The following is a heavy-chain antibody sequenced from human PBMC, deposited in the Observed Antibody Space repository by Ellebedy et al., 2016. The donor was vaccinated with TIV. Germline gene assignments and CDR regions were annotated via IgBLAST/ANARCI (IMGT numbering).Heavy chain of an antibody. CDR2: IYHSGST. Sequence: SETLSLTCAVSGGSISSDGYSWSWIRQPPGKGLEWIGYIYHSGSTYYNVSLKSRVTISVDRSKNQFSLNLSSVTAADTAVYYCAGGQLVLSYWGQGTLVTVSS. V-gene: IGHV4-30-2*01. J-gene: IGHJ4*02. CDR1: GGSISSDGYS. D-gene: IGHD6-6*01. CDR3: AGGQLVLSY.